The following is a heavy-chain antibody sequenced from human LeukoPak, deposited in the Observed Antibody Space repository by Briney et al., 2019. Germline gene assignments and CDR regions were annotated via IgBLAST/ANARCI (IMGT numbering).Heavy chain of an antibody. D-gene: IGHD3-3*01. V-gene: IGHV4-30-4*08. CDR1: GGSISSGGYY. CDR2: IYYSGST. CDR3: ARGTYYDFWSSYYYYGMDV. J-gene: IGHJ6*02. Sequence: PSETLSLTCTVSGGSISSGGYYWSWVRQHPGKGLEWIGYIYYSGSTYYNPSLKSRVTISVDTSKNQFSLKLSSVTAADTAVYYCARGTYYDFWSSYYYYGMDVWGQGTTVTVSS.